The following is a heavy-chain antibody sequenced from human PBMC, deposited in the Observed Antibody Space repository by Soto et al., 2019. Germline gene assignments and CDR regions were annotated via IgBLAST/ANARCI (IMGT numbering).Heavy chain of an antibody. CDR1: GFTFSSYA. D-gene: IGHD6-19*01. CDR3: AKDQEVAGYYYYYMDV. J-gene: IGHJ6*03. V-gene: IGHV3-23*01. CDR2: ISGSGGST. Sequence: GGSLRLSCAASGFTFSSYAMSWVRQAPGKGLEWVSAISGSGGSTYYADSVKGRFTISRDNSKNTLYLQMNSLRAEDTAVYYCAKDQEVAGYYYYYMDVWGKGTTVTVSS.